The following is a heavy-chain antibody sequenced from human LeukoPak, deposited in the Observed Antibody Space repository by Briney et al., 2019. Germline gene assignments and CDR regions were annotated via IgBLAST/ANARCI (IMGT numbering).Heavy chain of an antibody. CDR3: ARVDSGSYPIDY. CDR1: NGSISSGGYY. V-gene: IGHV4-31*03. J-gene: IGHJ4*02. CDR2: IYYSGRT. D-gene: IGHD1-26*01. Sequence: SETLSLTCTVSNGSISSGGYYWSWIRQHPGKGLEWIGYIYYSGRTYYNPSLKSRVTISVDTSKNQFSLKLSSVTAADTAVYYCARVDSGSYPIDYWGQGTLVTISS.